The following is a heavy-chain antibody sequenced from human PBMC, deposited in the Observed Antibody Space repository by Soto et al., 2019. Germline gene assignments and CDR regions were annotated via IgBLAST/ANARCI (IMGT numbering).Heavy chain of an antibody. V-gene: IGHV1-3*05. CDR3: ATSLWLVEGYYGMDV. D-gene: IGHD6-19*01. CDR2: INAGNGNT. J-gene: IGHJ6*02. CDR1: GYTFTSYA. Sequence: QVQLVQSGAEEKKPGASVKVSCKASGYTFTSYAMHWVRQAPGQRLEWMGWINAGNGNTKYSRKFQGRVTITRDTTASTAYTELSSLRSEDTAVYYCATSLWLVEGYYGMDVWGQGTAVTVSS.